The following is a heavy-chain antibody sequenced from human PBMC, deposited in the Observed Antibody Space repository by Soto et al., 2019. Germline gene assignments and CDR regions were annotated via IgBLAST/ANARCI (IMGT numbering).Heavy chain of an antibody. Sequence: SETLSLTCTVSGDFISYYSWAWIRHPAGKGLEWVGRVYSTGTILYKPSLKSRATMSEDTSRNQVSLQLTSVNAADTAVYYCARDYFGRNTRAFDPWGQGTLVTVSS. CDR1: GDFISYYS. CDR3: ARDYFGRNTRAFDP. CDR2: VYSTGTI. V-gene: IGHV4-4*07. D-gene: IGHD3-10*01. J-gene: IGHJ5*02.